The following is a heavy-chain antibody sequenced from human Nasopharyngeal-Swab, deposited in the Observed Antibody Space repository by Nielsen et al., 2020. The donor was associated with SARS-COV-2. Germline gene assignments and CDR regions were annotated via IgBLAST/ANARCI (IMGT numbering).Heavy chain of an antibody. CDR3: AREGLNTGTFDY. D-gene: IGHD1-1*01. Sequence: GGSLRLSCAASGFTFSSYEMNWVRQAPGKGLEWVSYISSSGSTIYYADPVKGRFTISRDNAKNSLYLQMNSLRAEDTAVYYCAREGLNTGTFDYWGQGTLVTVSS. V-gene: IGHV3-48*03. J-gene: IGHJ4*02. CDR2: ISSSGSTI. CDR1: GFTFSSYE.